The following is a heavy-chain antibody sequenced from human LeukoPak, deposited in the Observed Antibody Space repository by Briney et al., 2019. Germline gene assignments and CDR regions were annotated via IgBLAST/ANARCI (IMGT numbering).Heavy chain of an antibody. J-gene: IGHJ6*02. V-gene: IGHV1-69*04. Sequence: GASVKVSCKASGGTFSSYAISWVRQAPGQGLEWMGRIIPILGIANYAQKFQGRVTITADKSTSTAYMELSSLRSEDTAVYYCARGYCSSTSCSTYSPYYYYGMDVWGQGTTVTVSS. CDR3: ARGYCSSTSCSTYSPYYYYGMDV. CDR2: IIPILGIA. CDR1: GGTFSSYA. D-gene: IGHD2-2*01.